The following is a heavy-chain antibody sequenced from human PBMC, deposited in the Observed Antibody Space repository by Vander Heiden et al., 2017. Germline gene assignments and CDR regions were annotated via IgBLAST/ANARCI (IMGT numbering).Heavy chain of an antibody. CDR2: ISGSGGST. CDR1: GLTFSSYA. J-gene: IGHJ4*02. CDR3: AKDFWIAVAGFDY. Sequence: EVQLLESGGGLVQPGGSLRLSCAASGLTFSSYAMSWVRQAAGKGLEWVSAISGSGGSTYYADSVKGRFTISRDNSKNTLYLQMNSLRAEDTAVYYCAKDFWIAVAGFDYWGQGTLVTVSS. V-gene: IGHV3-23*01. D-gene: IGHD6-19*01.